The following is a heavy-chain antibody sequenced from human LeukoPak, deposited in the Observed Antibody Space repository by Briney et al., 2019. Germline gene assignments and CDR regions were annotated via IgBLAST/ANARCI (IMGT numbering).Heavy chain of an antibody. J-gene: IGHJ4*02. CDR2: ISAYNGNT. CDR1: GYTFTSYG. D-gene: IGHD6-13*01. V-gene: IGHV1-18*01. Sequence: ASVKVSCKASGYTFTSYGISWVRQAPGRGLEWMGWISAYNGNTNYAQKLQGRVTMTTDTSTSTACMELRSLRSDDTAVYYCARVVRSAAGDYWGQGTLVTVSS. CDR3: ARVVRSAAGDY.